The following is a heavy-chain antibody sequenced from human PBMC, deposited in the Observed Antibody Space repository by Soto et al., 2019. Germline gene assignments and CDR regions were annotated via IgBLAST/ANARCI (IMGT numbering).Heavy chain of an antibody. J-gene: IGHJ4*02. CDR1: GGTFSSYT. V-gene: IGHV1-69*02. CDR2: IIPILGIA. Sequence: QVQLVQSGAEVKKPGSSVKVSCKASGGTFSSYTISWVRQAPGQGLEWMGRIIPILGIANYAQKFQGRVTITADKSTSTAYMELSSLRSDDTAVYYCASPPTDSGYDFYYWGQGTLVTVSS. D-gene: IGHD5-12*01. CDR3: ASPPTDSGYDFYY.